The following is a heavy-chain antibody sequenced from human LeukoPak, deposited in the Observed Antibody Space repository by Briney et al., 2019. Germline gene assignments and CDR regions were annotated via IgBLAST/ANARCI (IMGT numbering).Heavy chain of an antibody. J-gene: IGHJ4*02. CDR3: AKDQSVYYDSSGYYY. CDR1: GFTFSSYA. Sequence: PGGSLRLSCAASGFTFSSYAMSWVRQAPGKGLEWVSAIGGSGGSTYYADSVKGRFTISRDNSKNTLYLQMNSLRAEDTAVYYCAKDQSVYYDSSGYYYWGQGTLVTVSS. D-gene: IGHD3-22*01. V-gene: IGHV3-23*01. CDR2: IGGSGGST.